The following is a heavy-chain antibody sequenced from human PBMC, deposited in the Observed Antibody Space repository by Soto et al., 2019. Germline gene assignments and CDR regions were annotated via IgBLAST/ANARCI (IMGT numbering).Heavy chain of an antibody. V-gene: IGHV1-3*01. CDR3: ARDIQGGSSSWLYHYYYGMDV. CDR2: INAGNGNT. Sequence: ASVKVSCKASGYTFTRYAMHWVRQAPGQRLEWMGWINAGNGNTKYSQKFQGRVTISRDTSASTAYMELSSLRSEDTAVYHCARDIQGGSSSWLYHYYYGMDVWGQGTTVTVSS. J-gene: IGHJ6*02. CDR1: GYTFTRYA. D-gene: IGHD6-13*01.